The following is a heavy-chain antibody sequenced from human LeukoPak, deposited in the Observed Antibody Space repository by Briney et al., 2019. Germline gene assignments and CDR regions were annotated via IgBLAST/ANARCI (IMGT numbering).Heavy chain of an antibody. CDR1: GFIFSNYA. Sequence: HPGGSLRLSCAASGFIFSNYALAWVRQAPGKGLVWVAFIRYDGSNKYYADSVKGRITIPRDNSKNTPYLQMNSLRAEDTAVYYCAKGGGTRWYYYYSMDVWGKGATVTISS. J-gene: IGHJ6*03. CDR2: IRYDGSNK. V-gene: IGHV3-30*02. D-gene: IGHD1-26*01. CDR3: AKGGGTRWYYYYSMDV.